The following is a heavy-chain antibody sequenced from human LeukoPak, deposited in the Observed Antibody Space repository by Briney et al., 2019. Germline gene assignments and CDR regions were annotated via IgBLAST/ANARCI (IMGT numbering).Heavy chain of an antibody. J-gene: IGHJ5*02. CDR2: ISAYNGNT. CDR1: GYTFTSYG. V-gene: IGHV1-18*01. CDR3: ARWRYCSGGSCYRGLGWFDP. Sequence: ASVKVSCKASGYTFTSYGISWVRQALGQGLEWMGWISAYNGNTNYAQKLQGRVTMTTDTSTSTAYMELRSLRSDDTAVYYCARWRYCSGGSCYRGLGWFDPWAREPWSPSPQ. D-gene: IGHD2-15*01.